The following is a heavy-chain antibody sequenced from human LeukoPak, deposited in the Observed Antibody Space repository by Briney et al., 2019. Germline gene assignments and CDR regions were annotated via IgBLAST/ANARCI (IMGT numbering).Heavy chain of an antibody. J-gene: IGHJ4*02. CDR1: GYSFTNYW. V-gene: IGHV5-51*01. D-gene: IGHD2-2*01. Sequence: GESRKISCKGSGYSFTNYWIAWVRQMPVRGLEWMGIIYPGDSDTRYSPSFQGQVTISGDRSISTAYLQWSSLKASDTAMYYCARGRYCTSTSCSHFDYWGQGTLVTVSS. CDR3: ARGRYCTSTSCSHFDY. CDR2: IYPGDSDT.